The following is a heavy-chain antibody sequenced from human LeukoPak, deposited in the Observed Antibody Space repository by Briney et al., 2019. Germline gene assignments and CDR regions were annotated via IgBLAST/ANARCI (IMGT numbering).Heavy chain of an antibody. CDR3: ARTGGIHYNWFDP. CDR2: IYYSGST. J-gene: IGHJ5*02. V-gene: IGHV4-31*03. CDR1: GGSISSGGYY. Sequence: SETLSLTCTVSGGSISSGGYYWSWIRQHPGKGLEWIGYIYYSGSTYYNPSLKSRVTISVDTSKNQFSLKLSSVTAADTAVYYCARTGGIHYNWFDPWGQGTLVTVSS.